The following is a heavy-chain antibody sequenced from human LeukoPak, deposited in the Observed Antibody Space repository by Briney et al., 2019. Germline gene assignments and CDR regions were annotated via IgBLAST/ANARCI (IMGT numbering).Heavy chain of an antibody. CDR1: GFTFSSYA. J-gene: IGHJ4*02. CDR3: ARSLFRGYYGSGSKRTGGLIDY. D-gene: IGHD3-10*01. CDR2: ISYDGSNK. Sequence: GGSLRLSCAASGFTFSSYAMHWVRQAPGKGLEWVAVISYDGSNKYYADSVKGRFTISRDNCKNTLYLQMNSLRAEDTAVYYCARSLFRGYYGSGSKRTGGLIDYWGQGTLVTVSS. V-gene: IGHV3-30*04.